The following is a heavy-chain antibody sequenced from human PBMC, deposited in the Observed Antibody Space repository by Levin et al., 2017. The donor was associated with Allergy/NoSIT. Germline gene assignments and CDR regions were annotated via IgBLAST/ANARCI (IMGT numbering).Heavy chain of an antibody. CDR2: IYYSGST. Sequence: SQTLSLTCNVSGGSISSGGYYWSWIRQHPGKGLEWIGYIYYSGSTYYNPSLKSRVTISVDTSKNQFSLKLSSVTAADTAVYYCARDQFGRYDFWSGYYKGSGYYYGMDVWGQGTTVTVSS. J-gene: IGHJ6*02. CDR3: ARDQFGRYDFWSGYYKGSGYYYGMDV. CDR1: GGSISSGGYY. D-gene: IGHD3-3*01. V-gene: IGHV4-31*03.